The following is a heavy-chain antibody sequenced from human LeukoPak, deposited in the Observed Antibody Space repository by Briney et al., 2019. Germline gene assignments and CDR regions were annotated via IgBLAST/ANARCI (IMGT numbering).Heavy chain of an antibody. CDR3: ARHDSFIPF. D-gene: IGHD5-18*01. V-gene: IGHV3-23*01. Sequence: GGSLRLSCVASGFRFSDFAMSWVRQAPGKGLEWVSGISDSGRATYYTDSVKGRCTISRDNSKNTVNLQLNNVRAEVTALYFCARHDSFIPFWGQGMQVTVSS. CDR1: GFRFSDFA. CDR2: ISDSGRAT. J-gene: IGHJ4*02.